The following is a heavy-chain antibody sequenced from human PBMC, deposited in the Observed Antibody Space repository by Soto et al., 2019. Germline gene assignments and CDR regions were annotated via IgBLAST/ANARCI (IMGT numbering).Heavy chain of an antibody. CDR2: ISGSGGST. CDR3: AKDSTQVAGTFSDY. J-gene: IGHJ4*02. D-gene: IGHD6-19*01. V-gene: IGHV3-23*01. Sequence: EVQLLESGGGWVQPGGSLRLSCAASGFTFSSYAMSWVRQAPGKGLEWVSAISGSGGSTYYADSVKGRFTISRDNSKKKLYLQMNSLRAEDTTVYYCAKDSTQVAGTFSDYWGQGTLVTVSS. CDR1: GFTFSSYA.